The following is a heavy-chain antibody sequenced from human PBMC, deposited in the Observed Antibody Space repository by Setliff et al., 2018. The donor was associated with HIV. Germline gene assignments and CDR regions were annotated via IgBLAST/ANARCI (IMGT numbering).Heavy chain of an antibody. V-gene: IGHV1-3*01. J-gene: IGHJ4*02. Sequence: ASVKVSCKASGYTFISYAIHWVRQAPGQSLEWMGWITGGSGNTKYSERFQGRVTLTRDTSASTAYMELSSLRSEDTAVYYCARKGSGSSFDFEYWGQGTLVTVSS. CDR1: GYTFISYA. D-gene: IGHD3-10*01. CDR3: ARKGSGSSFDFEY. CDR2: ITGGSGNT.